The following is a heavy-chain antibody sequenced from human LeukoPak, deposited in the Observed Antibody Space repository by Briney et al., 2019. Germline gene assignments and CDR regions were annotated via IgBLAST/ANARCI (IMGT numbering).Heavy chain of an antibody. CDR1: RFTFSTYA. J-gene: IGHJ1*01. Sequence: GGSLRLSCAASRFTFSTYAMHWVRQAPGKGLEWVAGISNDGTNEDHADSVKGRFTISRDNSKNTRYLQMNSLRAEDTAIYYCARDRIAVAGMGAFQHWGQGTLVTVSS. D-gene: IGHD6-19*01. V-gene: IGHV3-30-3*01. CDR3: ARDRIAVAGMGAFQH. CDR2: ISNDGTNE.